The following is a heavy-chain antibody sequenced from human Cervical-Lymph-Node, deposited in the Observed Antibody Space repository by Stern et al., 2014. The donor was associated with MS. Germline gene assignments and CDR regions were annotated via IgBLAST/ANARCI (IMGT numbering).Heavy chain of an antibody. D-gene: IGHD5-24*01. J-gene: IGHJ3*01. CDR3: THARRDGYNLAFDF. CDR1: GFSLSSSGVG. V-gene: IGHV2-5*02. Sequence: QVTLRESGPTQVRPTQTLTLTCDFSGFSLSSSGVGVGWIRPPPGKALEGLGLIYWDDDKRYRPSLRSRLTITKDSSKNQVVLTMTNMDPVDTATYFCTHARRDGYNLAFDFWGQGTMVTVSS. CDR2: IYWDDDK.